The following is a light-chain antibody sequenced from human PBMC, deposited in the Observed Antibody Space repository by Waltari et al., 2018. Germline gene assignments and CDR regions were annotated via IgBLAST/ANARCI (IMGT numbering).Light chain of an antibody. J-gene: IGKJ3*01. CDR2: WAS. CDR1: QGVLYSSNNKNY. V-gene: IGKV4-1*01. Sequence: DIVMTQSPDSLAVSLGERATINCKSSQGVLYSSNNKNYLAWYQQKPGRPPQLLIYWASTRESGVPDRFSGSGSGTDFTLTISSLQAEDVAVYYCQQYYSIPLTFGPGTKVDIK. CDR3: QQYYSIPLT.